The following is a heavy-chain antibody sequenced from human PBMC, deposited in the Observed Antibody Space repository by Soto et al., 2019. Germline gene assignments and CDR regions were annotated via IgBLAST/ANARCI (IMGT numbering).Heavy chain of an antibody. J-gene: IGHJ4*02. D-gene: IGHD3-22*01. Sequence: QVQLVECGGGVVQPGRSLRLTCAASGFTLSNYGMHWVRQAPGKGLEWVAVIWYDGSNKYYADSVKGRFTISRDNSKNTLYVQMNSLRAEDTAVYYCARGNYDSSGYQDYWGQGTLVTVSS. CDR2: IWYDGSNK. CDR1: GFTLSNYG. V-gene: IGHV3-33*01. CDR3: ARGNYDSSGYQDY.